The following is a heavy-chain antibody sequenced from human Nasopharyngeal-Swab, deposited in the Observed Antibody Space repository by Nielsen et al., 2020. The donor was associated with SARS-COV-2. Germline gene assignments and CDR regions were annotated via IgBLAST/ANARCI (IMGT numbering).Heavy chain of an antibody. J-gene: IGHJ4*02. CDR1: GFTFSSYA. Sequence: GESLKISCAASGFTFSSYAMHWVRQAPGKGLEWVAVISYDGSNKYYADSVKGRFTISRDNSKNTLYLQMNSLRAEDTAVYYCARDPDSRDGSTFDYWGQGTLVTVFS. CDR3: ARDPDSRDGSTFDY. D-gene: IGHD5-24*01. V-gene: IGHV3-30-3*01. CDR2: ISYDGSNK.